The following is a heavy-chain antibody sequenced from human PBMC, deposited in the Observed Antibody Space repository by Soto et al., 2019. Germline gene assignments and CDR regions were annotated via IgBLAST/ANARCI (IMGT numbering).Heavy chain of an antibody. Sequence: QVQLVESGGGVVQPGRSLRLSCAASGFTFSSYAMHWVRQAPGKGLEWVAVISYDGSNKYYADSVKGRFTISRDNSKNTLYLQMNSLRAEDTAVYDCARGRTGTYVYGMDVWGQGTTVTVSS. CDR2: ISYDGSNK. J-gene: IGHJ6*02. CDR1: GFTFSSYA. CDR3: ARGRTGTYVYGMDV. D-gene: IGHD1-1*01. V-gene: IGHV3-30-3*01.